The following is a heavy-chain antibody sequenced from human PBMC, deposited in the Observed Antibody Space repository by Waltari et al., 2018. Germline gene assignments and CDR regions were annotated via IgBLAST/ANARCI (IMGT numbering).Heavy chain of an antibody. J-gene: IGHJ2*01. CDR3: TTEGPYFDWFEVWYFDL. Sequence: EVQLVESGGGLVKPGGSLRLSCAASGFTVSNAWMSWVRQAPGKGLEWVGSIKSKTDGGTTDYAAPVKGRFTISRDDSKNTLYLQMNSLKTEDTAVYYCTTEGPYFDWFEVWYFDLWGRGTLVTVSS. D-gene: IGHD3-9*01. CDR1: GFTVSNAW. V-gene: IGHV3-15*01. CDR2: IKSKTDGGTT.